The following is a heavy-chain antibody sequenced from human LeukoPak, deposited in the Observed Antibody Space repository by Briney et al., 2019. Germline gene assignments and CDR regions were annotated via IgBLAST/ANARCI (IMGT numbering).Heavy chain of an antibody. CDR1: GYTFSSNT. D-gene: IGHD2-15*01. CDR2: INAGNGNT. J-gene: IGHJ4*02. CDR3: ATIMSTATLDY. V-gene: IGHV1-3*01. Sequence: WASVKVSCKASGYTFSSNTIHWVRQAPGQRLEWKGWINAGNGNTKYSQKFQGRVTIARDTSASTSYMELSSLRSEDTAVYYCATIMSTATLDYWGQGTLVTVSS.